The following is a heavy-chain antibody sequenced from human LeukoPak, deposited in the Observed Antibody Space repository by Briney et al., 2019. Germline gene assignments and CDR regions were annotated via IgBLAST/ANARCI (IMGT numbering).Heavy chain of an antibody. Sequence: GGSLRLSCAASGFTFSSYSMNWVRQAPGKGLEWVSSISSSGSYIYYADSVKGRFTISRDNAKNSLYLQMNSLRAEDTAVYYCARESDVSIAAAFDYWGQGTPVTVSS. CDR3: ARESDVSIAAAFDY. CDR1: GFTFSSYS. D-gene: IGHD6-13*01. V-gene: IGHV3-21*01. CDR2: ISSSGSYI. J-gene: IGHJ4*02.